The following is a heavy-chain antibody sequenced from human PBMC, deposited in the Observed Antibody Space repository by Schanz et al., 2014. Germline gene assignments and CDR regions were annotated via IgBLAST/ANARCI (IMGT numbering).Heavy chain of an antibody. CDR2: ISYSGST. CDR3: ARDRGHGDLPGDI. V-gene: IGHV4-31*11. D-gene: IGHD4-17*01. J-gene: IGHJ3*02. Sequence: QVQLQESGPGLAKPSGTLSLTCAVSGGSVSSGGDYWSWIRQHPGKGLEWIGFISYSGSTYYNPSLKRRVTISVDTSKNQVSLNLSSATAADTAVYYCARDRGHGDLPGDIWGQGTMVTVSS. CDR1: GGSVSSGGDY.